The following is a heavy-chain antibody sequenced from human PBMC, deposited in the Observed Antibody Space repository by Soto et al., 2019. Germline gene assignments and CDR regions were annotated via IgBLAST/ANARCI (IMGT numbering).Heavy chain of an antibody. CDR1: GGTFISYA. D-gene: IGHD3-10*01. Sequence: QVQLVQSGAEVKKPGSSVKVSCKASGGTFISYAISWLRQAPGQGPEWLGGIVPIFVTANYAQKIQGRVTMSAYESMTTADMEGSRLSSEDTAVYSCARDGSTVEKARVRQYFYGMDVWGEGTTGSVSS. J-gene: IGHJ6*02. CDR2: IVPIFVTA. CDR3: ARDGSTVEKARVRQYFYGMDV. V-gene: IGHV1-69*12.